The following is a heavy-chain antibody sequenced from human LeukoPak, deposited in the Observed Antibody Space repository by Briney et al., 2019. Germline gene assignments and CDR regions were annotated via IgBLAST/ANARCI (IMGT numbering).Heavy chain of an antibody. CDR2: IYSGGST. D-gene: IGHD2-2*01. J-gene: IGHJ4*02. V-gene: IGHV3-53*01. Sequence: GGSLRFSCAASGFTVSSNYMSWVRQAPGKGLEWVSVIYSGGSTYYADSVKGRFTISRDNSKNTLYRQMNSLRAEDTAVYYCARVAVVPAAMDTFDYWGQGTLVTVSS. CDR1: GFTVSSNY. CDR3: ARVAVVPAAMDTFDY.